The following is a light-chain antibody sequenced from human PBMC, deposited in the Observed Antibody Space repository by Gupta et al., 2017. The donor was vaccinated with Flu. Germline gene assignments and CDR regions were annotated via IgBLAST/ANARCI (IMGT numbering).Light chain of an antibody. J-gene: IGKJ1*01. CDR1: QSLGKY. CDR2: MAS. CDR3: HHNRKYWGT. V-gene: IGKV1-5*03. Sequence: DIQLTQSPSPVSASVGDRVTITCRASQSLGKYLAWYQQKSGKAPKVLIYMASVLQSGVPSRFSGSGSGTEFALTIDSLQPDDFATYYCHHNRKYWGTFGQGTKVEI.